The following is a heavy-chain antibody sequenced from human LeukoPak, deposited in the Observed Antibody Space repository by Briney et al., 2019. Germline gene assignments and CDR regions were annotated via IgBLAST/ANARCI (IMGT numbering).Heavy chain of an antibody. CDR2: IWYDGSNK. Sequence: PGGSLRLSCATSGFTFRNYGMHWVRQAPGKGLEWVAIIWYDGSNKYYADSVKGRFTISRDNSRNTLYLQMNSLRGEDTAVYYCARVVGSEGNWYVDYWGQGTLVTVSS. D-gene: IGHD1-1*01. J-gene: IGHJ4*02. CDR1: GFTFRNYG. V-gene: IGHV3-33*01. CDR3: ARVVGSEGNWYVDY.